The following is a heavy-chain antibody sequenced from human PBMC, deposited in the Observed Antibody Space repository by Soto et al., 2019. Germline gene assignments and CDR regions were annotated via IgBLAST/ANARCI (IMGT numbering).Heavy chain of an antibody. CDR3: ARYVSSSYNNWIDP. D-gene: IGHD6-13*01. J-gene: IGHJ5*02. V-gene: IGHV3-33*01. CDR2: IWYDGGEK. CDR1: GFTFSSYG. Sequence: QVQLVESGGGVVQPGRSLRLSCAASGFTFSSYGMHWVRQAPGKGLEWVAVIWYDGGEKYYVDSVKGRSTISRDNSENTLYLQMNSLSAEDTAVYYWARYVSSSYNNWIDPWCQGTLVTVSS.